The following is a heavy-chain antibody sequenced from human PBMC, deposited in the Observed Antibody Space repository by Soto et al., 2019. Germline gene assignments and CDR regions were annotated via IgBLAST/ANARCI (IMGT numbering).Heavy chain of an antibody. CDR1: GGSFSSSSHY. CDR3: ARETIEVAGPLGRSGYYYGLDV. Sequence: PSETLSLTCTVFGGSFSSSSHYWGWIRQPPGKGLEWLGTMFYFGSTYYNTSLESRVTISVDPSKNQFSLKLSSVTAADTAIYYCARETIEVAGPLGRSGYYYGLDVWGQGTTVTVSS. J-gene: IGHJ6*01. D-gene: IGHD6-19*01. V-gene: IGHV4-39*07. CDR2: MFYFGST.